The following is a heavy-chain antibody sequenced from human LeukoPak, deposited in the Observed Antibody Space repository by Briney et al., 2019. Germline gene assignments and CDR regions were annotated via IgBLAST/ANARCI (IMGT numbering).Heavy chain of an antibody. D-gene: IGHD2-2*01. J-gene: IGHJ4*02. CDR3: ARDWCSSTSCYAVFDY. CDR1: GYTFTSYG. CDR2: ISAYNGNT. V-gene: IGHV1-18*01. Sequence: ASVKVSCKASGYTFTSYGISWVRQAPGQGLEWVGWISAYNGNTSYAQKLQGRVTMTTDTSTSTAYMELRSRRSDDTAVYCCARDWCSSTSCYAVFDYWGQGTLVTVSS.